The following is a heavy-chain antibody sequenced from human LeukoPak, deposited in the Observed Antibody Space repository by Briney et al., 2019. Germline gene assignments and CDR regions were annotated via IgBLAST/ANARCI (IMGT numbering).Heavy chain of an antibody. CDR2: NIPPFGTP. Sequence: ASVKVSCKASGGMFSTTAINWVRQAPGQGLEWMGGNIPPFGTPDYAQKFQGRVTITADESTSTVYMELTSLTSEDTAIYYCARDPGSSVGIVVVQHATDAFDIWGQGTMVTVSS. CDR3: ARDPGSSVGIVVVQHATDAFDI. D-gene: IGHD2-15*01. CDR1: GGMFSTTA. V-gene: IGHV1-69*13. J-gene: IGHJ3*02.